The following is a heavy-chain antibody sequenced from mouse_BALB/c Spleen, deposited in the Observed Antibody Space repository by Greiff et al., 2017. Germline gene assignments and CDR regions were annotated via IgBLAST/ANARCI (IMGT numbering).Heavy chain of an antibody. V-gene: IGHV1S137*01. Sequence: QVQLQQSGAELVRPGVSVKISCKGSGYKFTDYAMHWVKQSHAKSLEWIGVISTYYGDASYNQKFKGKATMTVDKSSSTAYMELARLTSEDSAIYYCARDGYYAMDYWGQGTSVTVSS. CDR3: ARDGYYAMDY. CDR2: ISTYYGDA. J-gene: IGHJ4*01. D-gene: IGHD2-3*01. CDR1: GYKFTDYA.